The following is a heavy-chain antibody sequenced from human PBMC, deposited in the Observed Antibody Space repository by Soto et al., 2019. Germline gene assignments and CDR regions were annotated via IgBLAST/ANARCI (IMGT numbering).Heavy chain of an antibody. CDR2: IYYSGST. J-gene: IGHJ3*02. CDR1: GGSISSYY. D-gene: IGHD2-15*01. Sequence: SETLSLTCTVSGGSISSYYWSWIRQPPGKGLERIGYIYYSGSTNYNPSLKSRVTISVDTSKNQFSLKLSSVTAADTAVYYCARHQGYCSGGSCYSSPLDAFDIWGQGTMVTVSS. V-gene: IGHV4-59*08. CDR3: ARHQGYCSGGSCYSSPLDAFDI.